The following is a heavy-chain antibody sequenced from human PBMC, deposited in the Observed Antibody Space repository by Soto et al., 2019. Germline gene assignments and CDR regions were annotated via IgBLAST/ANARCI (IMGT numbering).Heavy chain of an antibody. CDR3: ARDPSYYGSGSYYYFNY. J-gene: IGHJ4*02. Sequence: PGGSLRLSCAASGFTFSDYAMHWVRQAPGKGLEWVAVVSHDGRNTHYADSVRGRFTISRDSSKNTVSLEMTSLRAEDTAVYYCARDPSYYGSGSYYYFNYWGQGALVTSPQ. D-gene: IGHD3-10*01. CDR2: VSHDGRNT. CDR1: GFTFSDYA. V-gene: IGHV3-30*03.